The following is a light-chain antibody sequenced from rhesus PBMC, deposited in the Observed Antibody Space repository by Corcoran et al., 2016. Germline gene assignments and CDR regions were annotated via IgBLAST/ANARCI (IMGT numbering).Light chain of an antibody. J-gene: IGKJ2*01. V-gene: IGKV1-94*01. CDR1: QGMNKE. CDR3: LQDYTSPYS. Sequence: DIHMTQSPSSLSASVGDRVTVTCRARQGMNKELSWFQQKPWKAPRLLIYAAYSLEAGVSSRFSGRGSGTDFTLTNNSLQPEFVANYYCLQDYTSPYSFGQGSKVEIK. CDR2: AAY.